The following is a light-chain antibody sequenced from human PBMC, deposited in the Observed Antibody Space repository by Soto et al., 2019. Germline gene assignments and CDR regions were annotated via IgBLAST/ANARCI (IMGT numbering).Light chain of an antibody. Sequence: EIVLTQSPDTLSLSPGERGTFSCMATQSITNNYVAWYQQKPGQAPRLLIYGASRRATGIPDRISGSGSGTDFTLSITGLEPEDFAVYYCHQYLDSPNTFGQGTRLEIK. J-gene: IGKJ5*01. CDR3: HQYLDSPNT. V-gene: IGKV3-20*01. CDR1: QSITNNY. CDR2: GAS.